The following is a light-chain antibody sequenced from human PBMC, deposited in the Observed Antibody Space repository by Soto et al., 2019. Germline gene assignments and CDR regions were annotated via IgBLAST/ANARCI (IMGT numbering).Light chain of an antibody. CDR3: QQYNNWPLT. V-gene: IGKV3-15*01. CDR1: QSVSSN. J-gene: IGKJ4*01. Sequence: EIVMTQSPATLSVSPGERATLSCRASQSVSSNLAWYQQKPGQAPRLLIYGASTRATGIPARFSGSGSGTEFTLTISSLQSEDFAVYSCQQYNNWPLTFGGGTKWIS. CDR2: GAS.